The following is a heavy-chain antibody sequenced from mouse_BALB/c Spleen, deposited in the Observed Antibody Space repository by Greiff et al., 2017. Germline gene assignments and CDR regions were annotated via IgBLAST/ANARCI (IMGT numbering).Heavy chain of an antibody. V-gene: IGHV5-6*01. CDR2: ISSGGSYT. CDR3: ARQGPRRGYYAMDY. Sequence: EVMLVESGGDLVKPGGSLKLSCAASGFTFSSYGMSWVRQTPDKRLEWVATISSGGSYTYYPDSVKGRFTISRDNAKNTLYLQMSSLKSEDTAMYYCARQGPRRGYYAMDYWGQGTSVTVSS. D-gene: IGHD2-12*01. CDR1: GFTFSSYG. J-gene: IGHJ4*01.